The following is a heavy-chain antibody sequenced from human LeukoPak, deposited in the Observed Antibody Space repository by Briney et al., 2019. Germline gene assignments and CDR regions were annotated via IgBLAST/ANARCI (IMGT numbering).Heavy chain of an antibody. J-gene: IGHJ4*02. D-gene: IGHD3-22*01. Sequence: GGSLRLSCAASGFTFSSYAMSWVRQAPGKGLEWVSAISGSGGSTYYADSVKGRFTISRDNSKNTLYLQMNSLRAEDTAVYYCARGPLTSGYYYTRGTPYYFDYWGQGTLVTVSS. CDR3: ARGPLTSGYYYTRGTPYYFDY. V-gene: IGHV3-23*01. CDR2: ISGSGGST. CDR1: GFTFSSYA.